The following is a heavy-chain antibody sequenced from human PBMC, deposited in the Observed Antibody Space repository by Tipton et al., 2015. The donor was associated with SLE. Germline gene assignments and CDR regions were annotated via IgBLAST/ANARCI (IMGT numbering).Heavy chain of an antibody. CDR1: GFTFSKYA. CDR3: ARDHETTNRPGDAFDV. D-gene: IGHD1-14*01. Sequence: RSLRLSCAASGFTFSKYAMSWVRQAPGKGLEWVSGISYNSGTIGYADSVRGRFTTSRDNAKRSLFLEMHSLRAEDTALYHCARDHETTNRPGDAFDVWGQGTVVTVSS. V-gene: IGHV3-9*01. CDR2: ISYNSGTI. J-gene: IGHJ3*01.